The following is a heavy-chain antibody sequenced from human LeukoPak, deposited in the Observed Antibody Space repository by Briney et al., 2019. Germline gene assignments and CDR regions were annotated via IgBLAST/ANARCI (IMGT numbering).Heavy chain of an antibody. CDR2: FDPEDGET. CDR1: GSTLTELS. J-gene: IGHJ5*02. Sequence: EASVKVSCKVSGSTLTELSMHWVRQAPGKGLEWMGGFDPEDGETIYAQKFQGRVTITADKSTSTAYMELSSLRSEDTAVYYCARDQSYGSGSYYTLVNWFDPWGQGTLVTVSS. V-gene: IGHV1-24*01. D-gene: IGHD3-10*01. CDR3: ARDQSYGSGSYYTLVNWFDP.